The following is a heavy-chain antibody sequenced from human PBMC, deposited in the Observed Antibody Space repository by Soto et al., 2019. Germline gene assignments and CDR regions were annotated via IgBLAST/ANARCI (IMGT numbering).Heavy chain of an antibody. D-gene: IGHD3-16*01. CDR3: AKGLSRGDYFDF. CDR2: ISYSGSL. CDR1: GGSISSYY. Sequence: SETLSLTCTVSGGSISSYYINWIRQPPGKGLEWIGYISYSGSLNYNPSLRSRITMSVDTSKNQFSLKLNSVTAADTALYYCAKGLSRGDYFDFWGQGTLVTVSS. V-gene: IGHV4-59*01. J-gene: IGHJ4*02.